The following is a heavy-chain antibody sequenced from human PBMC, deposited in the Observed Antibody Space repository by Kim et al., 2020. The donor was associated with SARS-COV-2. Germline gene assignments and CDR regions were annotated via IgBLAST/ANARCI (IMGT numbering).Heavy chain of an antibody. D-gene: IGHD1-26*01. J-gene: IGHJ4*02. CDR3: ARAGRSGSYSLDY. Sequence: ADSVKGRFLISRDNAKYSLYMQMNSLSAEDTAVYYCARAGRSGSYSLDYWGQGTLVTVSS. V-gene: IGHV3-21*01.